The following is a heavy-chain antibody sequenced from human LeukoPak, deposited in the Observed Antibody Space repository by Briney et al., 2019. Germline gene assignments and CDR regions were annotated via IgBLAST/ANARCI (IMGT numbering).Heavy chain of an antibody. CDR2: IYYSGST. J-gene: IGHJ4*02. Sequence: PSETLSLTCTVSGGSISSGGYYWSWVRQHPGKGLEWIGYIYYSGSTYYNPSLKSRVTISVDTSKNQFSLKLSSVTAADTAVYYCASIATYYYGSGSYPRPDYWGQGTLVTVSS. D-gene: IGHD3-10*01. CDR1: GGSISSGGYY. V-gene: IGHV4-31*03. CDR3: ASIATYYYGSGSYPRPDY.